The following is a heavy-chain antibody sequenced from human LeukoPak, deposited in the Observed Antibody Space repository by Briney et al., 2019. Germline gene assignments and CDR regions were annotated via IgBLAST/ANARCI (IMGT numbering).Heavy chain of an antibody. CDR2: IYHSGST. V-gene: IGHV4-34*01. D-gene: IGHD5-24*01. Sequence: SETLSLTCAVYGGSFSGYYWSWIRQPPGKGLEWIGYIYHSGSTYYNPSLKSRVTISVDRSKNQFSLKLSSVTAADTAVYYCARGKRRDGYNFGYWGQGTPVTVSS. CDR3: ARGKRRDGYNFGY. CDR1: GGSFSGYY. J-gene: IGHJ4*02.